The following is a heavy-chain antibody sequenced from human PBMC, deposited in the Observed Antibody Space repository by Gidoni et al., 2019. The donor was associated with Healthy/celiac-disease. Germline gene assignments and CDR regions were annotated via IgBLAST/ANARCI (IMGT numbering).Heavy chain of an antibody. Sequence: QVQLQESGPGLVKPSETLSLTCSVSGGSISSYYWSWIRQPPGRGLEWIGYIYNSGRPNYNPSLKSRVTMSIDTSKNQFSLTLSSVTTADTAVYYCARDRSAGSGSFYYYYGMDVWGQGTTVTVSS. V-gene: IGHV4-59*01. CDR2: IYNSGRP. CDR3: ARDRSAGSGSFYYYYGMDV. J-gene: IGHJ6*02. D-gene: IGHD3-10*01. CDR1: GGSISSYY.